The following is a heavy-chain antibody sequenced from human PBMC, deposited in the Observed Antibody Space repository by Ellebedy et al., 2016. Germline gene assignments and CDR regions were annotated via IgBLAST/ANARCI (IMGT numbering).Heavy chain of an antibody. V-gene: IGHV3-11*01. Sequence: GGSLRLSCAASGFTFSDYYMSWIRQAPGKGLEWVSYISSSGSTIYYADSVKGRFTISRDNAKNSLYLQMNSLRAEDTAVYYCARDYGSSREPVAYYYYGMDVWGQGTTVTVSS. J-gene: IGHJ6*02. D-gene: IGHD6-13*01. CDR3: ARDYGSSREPVAYYYYGMDV. CDR2: ISSSGSTI. CDR1: GFTFSDYY.